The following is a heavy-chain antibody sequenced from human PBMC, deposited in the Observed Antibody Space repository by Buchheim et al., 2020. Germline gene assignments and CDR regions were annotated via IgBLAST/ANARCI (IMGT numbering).Heavy chain of an antibody. Sequence: QVQLQESGPGLVKSSETLSLTCTVSGGSISSSSYYWGWIRQPPGKGLEWIGTMYYTGTTYSNPSLKSRVTISLDTSKNHFSLKLGSVTAANTAVYYCAREFQDTVPGVGFDPWGQGAL. CDR1: GGSISSSSYY. CDR2: MYYTGTT. D-gene: IGHD2-15*01. V-gene: IGHV4-39*07. J-gene: IGHJ5*02. CDR3: AREFQDTVPGVGFDP.